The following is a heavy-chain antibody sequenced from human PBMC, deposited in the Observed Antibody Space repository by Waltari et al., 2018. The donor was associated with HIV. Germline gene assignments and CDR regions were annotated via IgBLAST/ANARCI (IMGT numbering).Heavy chain of an antibody. CDR1: GYTFRNSD. CDR3: ARTDRGVNGQEFDY. J-gene: IGHJ4*02. D-gene: IGHD3-10*01. Sequence: QVQLVQSGAEVKKPGASVRVSCKASGYTFRNSDMNRVRQASGQGLEWMGWMNPNSGATGYAQKFQGRVSMTRSTSIRTAYMELSSLTSEDTAVYYCARTDRGVNGQEFDYWGQGTLVTVSS. CDR2: MNPNSGAT. V-gene: IGHV1-8*01.